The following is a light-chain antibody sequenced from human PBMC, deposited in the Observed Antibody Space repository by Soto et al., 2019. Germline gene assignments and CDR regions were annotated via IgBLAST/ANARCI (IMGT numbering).Light chain of an antibody. CDR1: ESISSW. CDR2: KAS. V-gene: IGKV1-5*03. J-gene: IGKJ2*02. Sequence: DIQMTQSPSTLSASVGDRVTITCRASESISSWLARYQQRPGKAPKVLIYKASNLGSGVPSRFSGSGSGTEFTLTISSLQPDDFATYYCQQYNSYPCTFGQGTKLEIK. CDR3: QQYNSYPCT.